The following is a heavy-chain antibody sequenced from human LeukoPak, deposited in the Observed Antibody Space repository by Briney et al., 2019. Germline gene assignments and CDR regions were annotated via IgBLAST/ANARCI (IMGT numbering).Heavy chain of an antibody. V-gene: IGHV1-2*06. Sequence: ASVTVSCKTSGYTFTSYYMHWVRQAPGQGLEWMGRINPNSGGTNYAQKFQGRVTMTRDTSISTAYMELSRLRSDDTAVYYCARDSQYYYDSSGYYLFDYWGQGTLVTVSS. CDR2: INPNSGGT. D-gene: IGHD3-22*01. CDR1: GYTFTSYY. J-gene: IGHJ4*02. CDR3: ARDSQYYYDSSGYYLFDY.